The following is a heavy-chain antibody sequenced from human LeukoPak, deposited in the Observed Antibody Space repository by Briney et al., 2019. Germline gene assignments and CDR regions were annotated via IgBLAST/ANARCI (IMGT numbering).Heavy chain of an antibody. D-gene: IGHD3-10*01. CDR3: ARGGRDNIVRGVIPLDF. CDR2: INHSGST. Sequence: PSETLSLTCAVYGGSFSGYYWSWIRQPPGKGLEWIGEINHSGSTNYNPSLKSRVTISVDTSKNQFSLKLSSVTAADTAVYYCARGGRDNIVRGVIPLDFWGQGTLVTVSS. V-gene: IGHV4-34*01. J-gene: IGHJ4*02. CDR1: GGSFSGYY.